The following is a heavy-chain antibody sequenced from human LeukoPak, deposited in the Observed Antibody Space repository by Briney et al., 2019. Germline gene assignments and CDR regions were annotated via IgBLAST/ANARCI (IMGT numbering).Heavy chain of an antibody. CDR2: INPSGGST. CDR3: ARDREYSSSWYSNWFDP. CDR1: GYTFTSYY. D-gene: IGHD6-13*01. V-gene: IGHV1-46*01. Sequence: EASVNVSCKASGYTFTSYYMHWVRQAPGQGLEWMGIINPSGGSTSYAQKFQGRVTMTRDTSTSTVYMELSSLRSEDTAVYYCARDREYSSSWYSNWFDPWGQGTLVTVSS. J-gene: IGHJ5*02.